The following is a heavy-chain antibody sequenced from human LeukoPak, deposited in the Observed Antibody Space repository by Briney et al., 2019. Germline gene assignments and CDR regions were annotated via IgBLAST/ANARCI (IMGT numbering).Heavy chain of an antibody. CDR2: AYYSGST. J-gene: IGHJ4*02. Sequence: KSSETLPLTCSVSGASVSNHYCTWIRQPPGKRLEWIGYAYYSGSTNYNASLKSRVTISVDTSKNQFSLRLNSVTAADTAVYYCAISYGGYVLDSWGQGTLVIVSS. V-gene: IGHV4-59*02. CDR1: GASVSNHY. CDR3: AISYGGYVLDS. D-gene: IGHD5-12*01.